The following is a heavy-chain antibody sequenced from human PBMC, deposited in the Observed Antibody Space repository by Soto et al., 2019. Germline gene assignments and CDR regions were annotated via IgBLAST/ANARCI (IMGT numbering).Heavy chain of an antibody. CDR2: ISSSGSTI. CDR1: GFTLSDYY. J-gene: IGHJ5*02. CDR3: ARELILTGYNWFDP. V-gene: IGHV3-11*01. D-gene: IGHD3-9*01. Sequence: GGSLRLSCAASGFTLSDYYMSWIRQAPGKGLEWVSYISSSGSTIYYADSVKGRFTISRDNAKNSLYLQMNSLRAEDTAVYYCARELILTGYNWFDPWGQGTLVTVSS.